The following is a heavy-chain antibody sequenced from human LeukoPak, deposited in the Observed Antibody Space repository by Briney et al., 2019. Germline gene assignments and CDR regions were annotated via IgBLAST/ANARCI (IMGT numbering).Heavy chain of an antibody. CDR1: GFTFSSYG. CDR2: IWYDGSNK. D-gene: IGHD6-13*01. CDR3: AREGGGIAAAGTDQAFDI. Sequence: GGSLRLSCAASGFTFSSYGMHWVRQAPGKGLEWVAVIWYDGSNKYYADSVKGRFTISRDNSKNTLYLQMNSLRAEDTAVYYCAREGGGIAAAGTDQAFDIWGQGTMVTVSS. V-gene: IGHV3-33*01. J-gene: IGHJ3*02.